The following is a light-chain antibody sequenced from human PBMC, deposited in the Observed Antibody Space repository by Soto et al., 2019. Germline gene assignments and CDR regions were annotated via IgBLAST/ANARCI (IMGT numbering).Light chain of an antibody. J-gene: IGKJ4*01. CDR2: AAS. Sequence: DIQVTQSPYSLSASVGDRVTITCRSSQTMTNYLNWYQQKPGKAPKLLMYAASSLQSGVPSRFSGSGSGTDFTLTITSLQPEDFATYYCQQSYTTPPTFGGGTKVDIK. CDR3: QQSYTTPPT. CDR1: QTMTNY. V-gene: IGKV1-39*01.